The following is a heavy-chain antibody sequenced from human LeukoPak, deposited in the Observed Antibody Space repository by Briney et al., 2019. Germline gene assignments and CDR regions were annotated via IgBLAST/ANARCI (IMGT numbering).Heavy chain of an antibody. CDR1: GFAFRSYG. D-gene: IGHD1-26*01. CDR2: IKQDGSTK. Sequence: GGSLRLSCAASGFAFRSYGMTWVRQAPGKGLEWVANIKQDGSTKHYADSLKGRFTISRDNPKNSLFLQMNNLRADDTAIYYCTRDTIGSLDYWGQGILVTVAS. J-gene: IGHJ4*02. V-gene: IGHV3-7*01. CDR3: TRDTIGSLDY.